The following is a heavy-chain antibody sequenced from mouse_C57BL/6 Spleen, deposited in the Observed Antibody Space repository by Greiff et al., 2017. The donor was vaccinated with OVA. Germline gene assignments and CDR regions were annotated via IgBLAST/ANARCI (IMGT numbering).Heavy chain of an antibody. CDR3: ARSSWDGFAY. J-gene: IGHJ3*01. CDR2: IYPRSGNT. V-gene: IGHV1-81*01. Sequence: VKLVESGAELARPGASVKLSCKASGYTFTSYGISWVKQRTGQGLEWIGEIYPRSGNTYYNEKFKGKATLTADKSSSTAYMELRSLTSEDSAVYFCARSSWDGFAYWGQGTLVTVAA. CDR1: GYTFTSYG. D-gene: IGHD4-1*01.